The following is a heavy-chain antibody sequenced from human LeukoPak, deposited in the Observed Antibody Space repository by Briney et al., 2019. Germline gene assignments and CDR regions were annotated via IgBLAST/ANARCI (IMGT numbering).Heavy chain of an antibody. CDR1: GCTLTSYA. CDR3: ARDQRDILTGYLYPPDRKNWFDP. D-gene: IGHD3-9*01. Sequence: SVKVSCKASGCTLTSYAIRWVRQAPGQGLEWMGGIIPIFGTANYAQKFQGRVTITADKSTSTAYMELSSLRSEDTAVYYCARDQRDILTGYLYPPDRKNWFDPWGQGTLVTVSS. V-gene: IGHV1-69*06. J-gene: IGHJ5*02. CDR2: IIPIFGTA.